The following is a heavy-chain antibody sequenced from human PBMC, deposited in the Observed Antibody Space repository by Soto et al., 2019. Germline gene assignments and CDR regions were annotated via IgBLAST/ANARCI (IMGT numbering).Heavy chain of an antibody. V-gene: IGHV1-8*01. CDR2: MNPNSGST. CDR1: EYTFTTYE. J-gene: IGHJ6*02. CDR3: ANYNYYYDLDV. Sequence: QVQLVQSGAEVKKPGASVKVSCKASEYTFTTYEINWVRQSPGQGLEWMGWMNPNSGSTGYAQKFQGRVTMTRNTSISTAYMELSSLRSEDTAVYYCANYNYYYDLDVWGQGSPVTVSS.